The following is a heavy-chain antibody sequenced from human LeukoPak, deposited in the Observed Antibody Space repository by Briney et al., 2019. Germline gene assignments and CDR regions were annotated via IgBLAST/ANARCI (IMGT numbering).Heavy chain of an antibody. V-gene: IGHV3-21*01. Sequence: GGSLRLSCAASGFTFSSYSMNWVRQAPGKGLEWVSSISSSSSYIYYADSVKGRFTISRDNAKNSLYLQMNSLRAEDTAVYYCARDVRYGGGLRYFDYWGQGTLVTVSS. D-gene: IGHD4-23*01. CDR2: ISSSSSYI. CDR1: GFTFSSYS. CDR3: ARDVRYGGGLRYFDY. J-gene: IGHJ4*02.